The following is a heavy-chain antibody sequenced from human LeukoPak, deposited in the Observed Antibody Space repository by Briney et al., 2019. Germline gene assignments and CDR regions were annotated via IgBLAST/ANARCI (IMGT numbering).Heavy chain of an antibody. D-gene: IGHD6-19*01. J-gene: IGHJ3*02. V-gene: IGHV4-39*07. CDR1: GGXTSSSTYY. CDR3: ATYSTGFDI. Sequence: SETLSLTCTVSGGXTSSSTYYWDWIRQPPGKGLEWIGNIYDSGSTHYNPSLKSRVTISVDTSKKQFSLKLSSVTAADTAVYYCATYSTGFDIWGQGTVVTVSS. CDR2: IYDSGST.